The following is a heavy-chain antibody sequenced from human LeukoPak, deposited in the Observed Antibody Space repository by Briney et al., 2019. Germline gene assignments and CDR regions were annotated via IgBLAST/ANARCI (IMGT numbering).Heavy chain of an antibody. Sequence: GGSLRLSCAASGFTFSSYEMNWVRQAPGKGLEWVSYISSSGSTIYYADSVKGRFTISRDNAKNTLYLQMNSLRAEDTAVYYCARDARSIAAAGTKGRYFDYWGQGTLVTVSS. CDR3: ARDARSIAAAGTKGRYFDY. CDR1: GFTFSSYE. CDR2: ISSSGSTI. J-gene: IGHJ4*02. D-gene: IGHD6-13*01. V-gene: IGHV3-48*03.